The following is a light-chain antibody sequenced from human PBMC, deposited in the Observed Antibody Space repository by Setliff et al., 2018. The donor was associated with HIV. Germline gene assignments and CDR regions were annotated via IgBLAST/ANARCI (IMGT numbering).Light chain of an antibody. CDR2: EVR. J-gene: IGLJ1*01. V-gene: IGLV2-14*01. CDR1: SSDVGGYSY. Sequence: QSVLTQPASVSGSPGQSITISCTGTSSDVGGYSYVSWYQQHPGKAPKLIISEVRNRPSGVSNRFSGSKSGNTASLTISGLQAEDEADYYCSSYAITNTLPFGTGTKVTV. CDR3: SSYAITNTLP.